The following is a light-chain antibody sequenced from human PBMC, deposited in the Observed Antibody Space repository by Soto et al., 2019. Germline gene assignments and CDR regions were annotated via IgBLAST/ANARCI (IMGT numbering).Light chain of an antibody. J-gene: IGKJ5*01. CDR2: DAA. Sequence: EIVLTNSPGTLSLSPGEIATLSCRASQSVRSSYLAWYQQRPGQAPRLLISDAANRATGIPDRFSGSGAGTDFTLNISRLEPEDVAVYYCQQDVGSPITFGQGTRLEIK. CDR1: QSVRSSY. V-gene: IGKV3-20*01. CDR3: QQDVGSPIT.